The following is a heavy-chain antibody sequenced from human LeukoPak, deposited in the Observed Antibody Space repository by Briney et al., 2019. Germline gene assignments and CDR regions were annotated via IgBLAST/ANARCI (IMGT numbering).Heavy chain of an antibody. Sequence: PSETLSLTCTVSGDSVSTYYRNWIRQPPGEGLEWIGYIYYSGSTNYNPSLKSRVTISVDTSKDQLSLKLSSVTAADTAVYYCARLGHQGFDYWGQGTLVTVSS. J-gene: IGHJ4*02. V-gene: IGHV4-59*08. CDR1: GDSVSTYY. D-gene: IGHD1-26*01. CDR3: ARLGHQGFDY. CDR2: IYYSGST.